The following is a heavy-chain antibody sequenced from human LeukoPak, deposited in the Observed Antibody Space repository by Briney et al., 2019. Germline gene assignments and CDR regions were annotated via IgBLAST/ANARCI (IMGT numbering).Heavy chain of an antibody. CDR2: IKQDGSEK. D-gene: IGHD6-25*01. J-gene: IGHJ4*02. CDR3: ARDLGSGWPALGY. V-gene: IGHV3-7*01. Sequence: GGSLRLSCAASGFTFSSYWMSWVRQAPGKGLEWVANIKQDGSEKYYVDSVKGRFTISRDNAKNSLYLQMNSLRAEDTAEYYCARDLGSGWPALGYWGQGTLVTVSS. CDR1: GFTFSSYW.